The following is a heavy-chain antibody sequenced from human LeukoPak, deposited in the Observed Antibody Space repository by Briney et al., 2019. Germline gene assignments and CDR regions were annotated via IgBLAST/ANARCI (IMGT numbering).Heavy chain of an antibody. V-gene: IGHV3-48*04. D-gene: IGHD6-25*01. J-gene: IGHJ6*03. CDR1: GFTFSSYS. CDR2: ISSTTRTI. CDR3: AKGSVAAYYYYMDV. Sequence: GGSLRLSCAASGFTFSSYSMNWVRQAPGKGLEWVAYISSTTRTIHYADSVEGRFAISRDNAKNSLYLQMNSLRAEDTAVYYCAKGSVAAYYYYMDVWGKGTTVTVSS.